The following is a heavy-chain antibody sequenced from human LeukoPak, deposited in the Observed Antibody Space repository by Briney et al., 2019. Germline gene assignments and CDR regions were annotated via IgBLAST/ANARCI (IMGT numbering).Heavy chain of an antibody. D-gene: IGHD4-17*01. CDR2: IYYSGST. J-gene: IGHJ1*01. CDR1: GGSISSSTYY. Sequence: QSSETLSLTCTVSGGSISSSTYYWGWIRQPPGKGLEWIGSIYYSGSTYYNPSLKSRVTISVDTSKNQFSLKLNSVTAADTAVYYCARREFTVTRGCFQHWGQGTLVTVSS. CDR3: ARREFTVTRGCFQH. V-gene: IGHV4-39*01.